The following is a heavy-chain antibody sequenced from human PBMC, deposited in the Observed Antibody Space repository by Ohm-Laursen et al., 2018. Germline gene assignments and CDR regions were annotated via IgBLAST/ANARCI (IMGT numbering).Heavy chain of an antibody. J-gene: IGHJ4*02. CDR3: ARSHSGTNGGKFDR. V-gene: IGHV3-7*01. Sequence: GSLRLSCTAPGFTLGSHWMSWVRQAPGKGLEWVANISQDGSEIYYVDSVKGRFTISRDNAKSSLYLQMNSLRAEDTAVYYCARSHSGTNGGKFDRWGQGTLVTVPS. D-gene: IGHD1-26*01. CDR1: GFTLGSHW. CDR2: ISQDGSEI.